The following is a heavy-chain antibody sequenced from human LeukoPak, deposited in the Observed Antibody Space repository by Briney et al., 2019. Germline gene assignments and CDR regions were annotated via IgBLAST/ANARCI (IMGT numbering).Heavy chain of an antibody. D-gene: IGHD3-22*01. CDR2: IKQDGSEK. J-gene: IGHJ4*02. CDR1: GFTFSNYW. V-gene: IGHV3-7*01. Sequence: GGSLRLSCAVSGFTFSNYWMSWVRQAPGKGLEWVANIKQDGSEKYYVDSVKGRFTISRDNAKNSLYLQMNSLRADDTAVYYCARDGTHYGSSGYYVFLDYWGQGTLVTVSS. CDR3: ARDGTHYGSSGYYVFLDY.